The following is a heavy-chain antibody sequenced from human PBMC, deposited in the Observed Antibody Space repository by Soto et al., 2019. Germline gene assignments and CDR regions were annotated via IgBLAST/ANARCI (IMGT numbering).Heavy chain of an antibody. CDR1: GFTFSSYS. J-gene: IGHJ4*02. CDR3: ASGGQFQYCDIFTGYYMYY. Sequence: PGGSLRLSCAASGFTFSSYSMNWVRQAPGKGLEWVSSISSSSSYIYYADSVKGRFTISRDNAKNSLYLQMTSLIAEDTAVYYCASGGQFQYCDIFTGYYMYYWGQGTLVTGSS. V-gene: IGHV3-21*01. D-gene: IGHD3-9*01. CDR2: ISSSSSYI.